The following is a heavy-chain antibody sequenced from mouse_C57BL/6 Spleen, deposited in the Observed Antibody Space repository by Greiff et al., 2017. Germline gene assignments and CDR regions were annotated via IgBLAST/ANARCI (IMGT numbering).Heavy chain of an antibody. Sequence: QVQLQQSGAELVKPGASVKISCTASGYAFSSSWMNWVKQRPGKGLEWIGQIYPGAGDTNYNGKFKGKATLTADKSSSTAYMQLSSRTSEDSAVYFCAREGAGRGYFDVWGTGTTVTVSS. D-gene: IGHD1-1*01. CDR3: AREGAGRGYFDV. V-gene: IGHV1-80*01. CDR2: IYPGAGDT. CDR1: GYAFSSSW. J-gene: IGHJ1*03.